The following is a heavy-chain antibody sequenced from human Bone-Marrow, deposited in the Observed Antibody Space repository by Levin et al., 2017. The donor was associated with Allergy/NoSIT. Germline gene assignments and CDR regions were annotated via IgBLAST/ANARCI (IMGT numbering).Heavy chain of an antibody. CDR2: IYWDDDK. V-gene: IGHV2-5*02. CDR3: AHMGVRGVIIRGYGGRMGAFDI. J-gene: IGHJ3*02. Sequence: KSGPTLVKPTQTLTLTCTFSGFSLSTSGVGVGWIRQPPGKALEWLALIYWDDDKRYSPSLKSRLTITKDTSKNQVVLTMTNMDPVDTATYYCAHMGVRGVIIRGYGGRMGAFDIWGQGTMVTVSS. CDR1: GFSLSTSGVG. D-gene: IGHD3-10*01.